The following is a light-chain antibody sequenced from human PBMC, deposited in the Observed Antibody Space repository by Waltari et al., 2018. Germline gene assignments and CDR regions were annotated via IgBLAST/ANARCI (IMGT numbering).Light chain of an antibody. Sequence: QSALTQPPSASGSPGQSVTISSTGTSSAVGCYNYVPWYQQHPGKAPKLMIYEVNKRPSGVPDRFSGSKSGNTASLTVSGLQAEDEADYYCSSYAGSNDVVFGGGTKLTVL. CDR1: SSAVGCYNY. J-gene: IGLJ2*01. V-gene: IGLV2-8*01. CDR2: EVN. CDR3: SSYAGSNDVV.